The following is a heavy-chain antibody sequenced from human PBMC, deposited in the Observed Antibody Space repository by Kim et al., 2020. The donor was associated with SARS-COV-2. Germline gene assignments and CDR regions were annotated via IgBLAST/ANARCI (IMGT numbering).Heavy chain of an antibody. J-gene: IGHJ6*02. CDR1: GYTFTSYA. D-gene: IGHD3-10*01. CDR3: AGLGGGSGSYRFYCYYGMDV. Sequence: ASVKVSCKASGYTFTSYAMHWVRQAPGQRLEWMGWINAGNGNTKYSQKFQGRVTITRDTSASTAYMELSSLRSEDTAVYYCAGLGGGSGSYRFYCYYGMDVWGQGTTVTVS. V-gene: IGHV1-3*01. CDR2: INAGNGNT.